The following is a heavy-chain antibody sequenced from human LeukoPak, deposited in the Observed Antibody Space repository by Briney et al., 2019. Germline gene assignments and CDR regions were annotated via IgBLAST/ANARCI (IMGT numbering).Heavy chain of an antibody. CDR1: GGTFRCYA. CDR2: IIPIFGTA. J-gene: IGHJ4*02. D-gene: IGHD3-22*01. CDR3: ASYDSSGQALYYFDY. V-gene: IGHV1-69*05. Sequence: ASVKDSCKASGGTFRCYAISWVRQAPGQGLEWMGGIIPIFGTANYAQKFQGRVTITTDESTSTAYMELSSLRSEDTAVYYCASYDSSGQALYYFDYWGQGTLVTVSS.